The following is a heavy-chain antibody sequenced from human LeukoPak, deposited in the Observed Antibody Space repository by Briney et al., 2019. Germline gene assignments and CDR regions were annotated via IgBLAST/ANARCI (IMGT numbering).Heavy chain of an antibody. J-gene: IGHJ4*02. V-gene: IGHV5-51*01. Sequence: GESLKISCKGSGYSFINYWIGWVRQMPGKGLEWLGIIYPDDSDIRYSPSLRGQVTISVDRSINTAYLQWTSLEASDTAMYYCARRHYDLWTGFYQYFDYWGQGTPVTVSS. CDR1: GYSFINYW. D-gene: IGHD3-3*01. CDR2: IYPDDSDI. CDR3: ARRHYDLWTGFYQYFDY.